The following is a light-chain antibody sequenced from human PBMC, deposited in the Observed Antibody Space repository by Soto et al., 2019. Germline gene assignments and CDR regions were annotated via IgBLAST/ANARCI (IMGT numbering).Light chain of an antibody. J-gene: IGKJ5*01. CDR1: QSVSSY. Sequence: IVLTQSPATLSLSPGERATLSCRASQSVSSYLAWYQQKPGQAPRLLIYDASNRATGIPARFSGSGSGTDFTLTISSLEPEDFAVYYCQQRSNWITFAQGTRLAI. V-gene: IGKV3-11*01. CDR2: DAS. CDR3: QQRSNWIT.